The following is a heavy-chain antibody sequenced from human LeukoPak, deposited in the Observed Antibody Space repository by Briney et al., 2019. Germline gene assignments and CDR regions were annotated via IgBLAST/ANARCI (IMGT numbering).Heavy chain of an antibody. V-gene: IGHV1-46*01. J-gene: IGHJ4*02. CDR3: ARSTLGIEFDY. D-gene: IGHD7-27*01. Sequence: ASVKVSCKAFGYTFTNYYMHWVRQAPGQGLEWMGIINPSGGSTNYAQGLEGRVTMTSETSTRTACMELRSLRSDDTAVYYCARSTLGIEFDYWGQGSLVTVSS. CDR2: INPSGGST. CDR1: GYTFTNYY.